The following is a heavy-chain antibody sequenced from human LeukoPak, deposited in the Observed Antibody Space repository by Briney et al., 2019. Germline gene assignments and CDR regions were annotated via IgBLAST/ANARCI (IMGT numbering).Heavy chain of an antibody. CDR1: GDSISSYH. CDR2: ISYSGNT. CDR3: ARVGRGDYTWGSYSCDH. Sequence: SETLSLTCTVSGDSISSYHWSCIRQPPGKGLEWIGYISYSGNTNYNPSLKSRVTISADTSKNQFSLKLSSVTAADTAVYYCARVGRGDYTWGSYSCDHWGQGTLVTVSS. J-gene: IGHJ4*02. D-gene: IGHD3-16*01. V-gene: IGHV4-59*01.